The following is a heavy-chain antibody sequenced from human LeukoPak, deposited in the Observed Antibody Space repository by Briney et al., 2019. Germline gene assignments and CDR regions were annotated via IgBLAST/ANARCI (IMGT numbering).Heavy chain of an antibody. CDR3: AREIPGPYYYYGLDV. Sequence: SSETLSLTCTVSGGSISSGDYYWSWIRQPPGKGLEWIGYIYYSGSTYYNPSLKSRVTISVDTSKNQFSLKLSSVTAADTAVYYCAREIPGPYYYYGLDVWGQGTTVTVSS. CDR1: GGSISSGDYY. D-gene: IGHD3-10*01. J-gene: IGHJ6*02. CDR2: IYYSGST. V-gene: IGHV4-30-4*01.